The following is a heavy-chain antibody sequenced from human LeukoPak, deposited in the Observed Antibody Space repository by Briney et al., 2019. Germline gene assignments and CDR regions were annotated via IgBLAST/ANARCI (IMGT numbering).Heavy chain of an antibody. Sequence: KPGGSLRLSCAASAFTFSDYYMSWIRQAPGKGLEWISYISSTSGYTNYADSVRGRFTISRDNAKNSLYLQMNSLRAEDTAVYYCARGYYYDSCAPDYWGQGTPVTVSS. V-gene: IGHV3-11*06. CDR3: ARGYYYDSCAPDY. J-gene: IGHJ4*02. CDR2: ISSTSGYT. CDR1: AFTFSDYY. D-gene: IGHD3-22*01.